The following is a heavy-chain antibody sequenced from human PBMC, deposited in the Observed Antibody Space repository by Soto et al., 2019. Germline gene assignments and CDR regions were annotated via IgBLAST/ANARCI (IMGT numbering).Heavy chain of an antibody. CDR3: ARPNYTARTWYFDL. CDR2: IYSSGST. J-gene: IGHJ2*01. CDR1: GGSISSSY. Sequence: SEALCLTCTVSGGSISSSYWSWIRQPPGKGLEWIGYIYSSGSTNYNPSLKSRVTISVDTSKNQFSLKLRSATAADTAVYYCARPNYTARTWYFDLWGPGTLVTVSS. D-gene: IGHD2-21*02. V-gene: IGHV4-59*08.